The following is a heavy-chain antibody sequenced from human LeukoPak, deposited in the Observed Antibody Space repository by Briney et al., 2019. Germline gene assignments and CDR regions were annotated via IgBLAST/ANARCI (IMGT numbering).Heavy chain of an antibody. J-gene: IGHJ4*02. Sequence: PGGSLRLSSAASGFTVSRNYMSWVRQAPGKGLEWVSVIYIDGNTYYADSVRGRFTISRDNSKNTVYLQTNSLRAEDTAVYYCARGDGYNFFDSWGQGTLVTVSS. D-gene: IGHD5-24*01. CDR1: GFTVSRNY. CDR2: IYIDGNT. CDR3: ARGDGYNFFDS. V-gene: IGHV3-66*01.